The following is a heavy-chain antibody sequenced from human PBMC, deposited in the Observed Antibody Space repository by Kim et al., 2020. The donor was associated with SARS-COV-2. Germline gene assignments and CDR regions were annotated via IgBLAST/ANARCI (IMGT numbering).Heavy chain of an antibody. V-gene: IGHV3-30*03. CDR3: ARVAWGSGWLYWYFCL. CDR1: GFTFSSYG. Sequence: GGSLRLSCAASGFTFSSYGMHWVRQAPGKGLEWVAVISCDGSSKYYADSVKGRFTISRDNSKNTLYLQMNSLRAEDTAVYYCARVAWGSGWLYWYFCLLGRGTL. CDR2: ISCDGSSK. D-gene: IGHD6-19*01. J-gene: IGHJ2*01.